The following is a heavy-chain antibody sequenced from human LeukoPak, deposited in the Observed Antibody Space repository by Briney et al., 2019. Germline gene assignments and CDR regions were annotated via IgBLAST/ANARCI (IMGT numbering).Heavy chain of an antibody. Sequence: WASVKVSCKASGYTFTGYYMHWVRQAPGQGLEWMGWINPNSGGTNCAQKFQGKVTMTRDTSISTAYMELSRLRSDDTAVYYCARADYSSSWYEIFDYWGQGTLVTVSS. V-gene: IGHV1-2*02. CDR1: GYTFTGYY. J-gene: IGHJ4*02. CDR3: ARADYSSSWYEIFDY. CDR2: INPNSGGT. D-gene: IGHD6-13*01.